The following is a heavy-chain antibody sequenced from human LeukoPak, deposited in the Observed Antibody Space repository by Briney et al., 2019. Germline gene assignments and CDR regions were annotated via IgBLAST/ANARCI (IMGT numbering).Heavy chain of an antibody. V-gene: IGHV3-23*01. Sequence: GGSLRLSCAASGFTFSSYAMSWVRQAPGKGLEWVSAISGSGGSTYYADSVKGRFTISRDNSKNTLYLQMNSLRAEDTAVYYCAKDGSHYYDSSGYLDYWGQGTLVTVSS. CDR1: GFTFSSYA. CDR3: AKDGSHYYDSSGYLDY. J-gene: IGHJ4*02. D-gene: IGHD3-22*01. CDR2: ISGSGGST.